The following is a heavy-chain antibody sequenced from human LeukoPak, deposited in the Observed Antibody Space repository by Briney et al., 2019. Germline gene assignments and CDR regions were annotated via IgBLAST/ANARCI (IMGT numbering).Heavy chain of an antibody. D-gene: IGHD2-2*01. V-gene: IGHV1-2*02. CDR2: INPNSGGT. CDR1: GYAFTGYY. J-gene: IGHJ6*02. CDR3: ARDYCGSISCYPPYCAMDV. Sequence: ASVKVSCKASGYAFTGYYIHWVRQAPGQGLEWMGWINPNSGGTNYAQKFQGRVTMTRDTSISTAYMELSRLRSDDAAVYYCARDYCGSISCYPPYCAMDVWGHGTTVTVSS.